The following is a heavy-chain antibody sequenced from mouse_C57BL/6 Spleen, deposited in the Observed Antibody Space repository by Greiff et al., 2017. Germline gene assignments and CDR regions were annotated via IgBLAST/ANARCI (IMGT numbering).Heavy chain of an antibody. D-gene: IGHD2-2*01. J-gene: IGHJ4*01. CDR1: GYTFTSYG. V-gene: IGHV1-81*01. CDR3: AREAPGGGYGYDERNAMDY. Sequence: QVQLQQSGAELARPGASVKLSCKASGYTFTSYGISWVKQRTGQGLEWIGEIYPRSGNTYYNEKFKGKATLTADKSSSTAYMELRGLTSEDSAVYFCAREAPGGGYGYDERNAMDYWGQGTSVTVSS. CDR2: IYPRSGNT.